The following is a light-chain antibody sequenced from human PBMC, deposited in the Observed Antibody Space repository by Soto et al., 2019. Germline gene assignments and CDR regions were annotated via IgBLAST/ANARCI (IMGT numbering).Light chain of an antibody. J-gene: IGKJ2*01. CDR2: GAS. CDR1: QSIGNF. Sequence: ETVMTQSPATLSVSPGERATLSCRASQSIGNFLAWFQQKPGQSPRLLIYGASTRATGVPLRFTGSGSGTEFTLTIISLQSEDVAVYYCQKYNNWPPEYTFGQGTKLEIK. CDR3: QKYNNWPPEYT. V-gene: IGKV3-15*01.